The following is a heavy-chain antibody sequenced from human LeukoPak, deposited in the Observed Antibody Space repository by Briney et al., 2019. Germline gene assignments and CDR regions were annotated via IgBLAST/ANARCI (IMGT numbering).Heavy chain of an antibody. V-gene: IGHV3-23*01. CDR2: ISGSGGST. D-gene: IGHD3-10*01. CDR1: GFTFSSYA. CDR3: GKDVGLLGLGGPTWPGAAFDI. Sequence: GGSLRLSCAASGFTFSSYAMSWVRQAPGKGLEWVSAISGSGGSTYYADSVKGRFTISRDNSKNTLYLQMNSLRAEDTAVYYCGKDVGLLGLGGPTWPGAAFDIWGKGKM. J-gene: IGHJ3*02.